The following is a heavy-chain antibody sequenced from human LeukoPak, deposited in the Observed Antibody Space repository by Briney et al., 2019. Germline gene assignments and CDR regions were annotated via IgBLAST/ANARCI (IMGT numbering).Heavy chain of an antibody. CDR3: ARGDILNWFDP. CDR2: IDPSDSYI. D-gene: IGHD2-15*01. Sequence: GESLRISCKGSGYILTSYWISWVRQMPGKGLEWMGRIDPSDSYINYSPSLQGHVTISADKSIGTAYLQWSSLKASDTAMYYCARGDILNWFDPWGQGTLVTVSS. CDR1: GYILTSYW. V-gene: IGHV5-10-1*01. J-gene: IGHJ5*02.